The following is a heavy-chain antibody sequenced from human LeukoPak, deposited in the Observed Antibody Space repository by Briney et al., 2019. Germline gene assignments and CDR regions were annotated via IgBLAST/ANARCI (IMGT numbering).Heavy chain of an antibody. CDR1: GGSIVSSTNY. V-gene: IGHV4-39*01. CDR3: TRHWSEFYNYGMGV. D-gene: IGHD3-3*01. CDR2: IFYSGKT. J-gene: IGHJ6*02. Sequence: SETLSLTCTVFGGSIVSSTNYWAWVRQPPGKGLEWIGSIFYSGKTHYNPSLKSRVTMSVDTSKNEFSLKLTSVTAADTAVYYCTRHWSEFYNYGMGVWGHGTTVTVSS.